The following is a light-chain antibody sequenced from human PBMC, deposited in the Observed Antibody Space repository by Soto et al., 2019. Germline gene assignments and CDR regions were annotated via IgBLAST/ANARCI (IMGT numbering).Light chain of an antibody. V-gene: IGLV2-23*02. CDR3: CSFAGGATFV. Sequence: QSALTQPASVSGSPGQSITISCTGSSSDVEANKLVSWYQQHPGTAPRLLIYEATKRPSGVSDRFSGSKSGNTASLTISALQAEDEADYSCCSFAGGATFVFGGGTKLTVL. J-gene: IGLJ2*01. CDR1: SSDVEANKL. CDR2: EAT.